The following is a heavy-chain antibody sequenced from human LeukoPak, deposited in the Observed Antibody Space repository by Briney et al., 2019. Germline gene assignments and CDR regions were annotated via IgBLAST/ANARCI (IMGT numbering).Heavy chain of an antibody. CDR3: ARGAAGYSYG. J-gene: IGHJ4*02. D-gene: IGHD5-18*01. V-gene: IGHV4-59*01. CDR1: GGSISSYY. CDR2: IYYSGST. Sequence: SETLSLTCTVSGGSISSYYWSWIRQPPGKGLEWIGHIYYSGSTDYNPSLKSRVTISIDTSKNQFSLRLSSVTAADTAVYYCARGAAGYSYGWGQGTLVTVSS.